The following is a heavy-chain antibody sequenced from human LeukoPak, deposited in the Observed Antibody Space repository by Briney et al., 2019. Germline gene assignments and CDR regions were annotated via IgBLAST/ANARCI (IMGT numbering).Heavy chain of an antibody. CDR3: ARNPPYGEVDY. Sequence: ASVKVSCKVSGYTLTELSMHWVRQAPGQGLEWMGWINPNSGGTNYAQKFQGRVTMTRDTSISTAYMELSRLRSDDTAVYYCARNPPYGEVDYWGQGTLVTVSS. D-gene: IGHD4-17*01. CDR1: GYTLTELS. V-gene: IGHV1-2*02. J-gene: IGHJ4*02. CDR2: INPNSGGT.